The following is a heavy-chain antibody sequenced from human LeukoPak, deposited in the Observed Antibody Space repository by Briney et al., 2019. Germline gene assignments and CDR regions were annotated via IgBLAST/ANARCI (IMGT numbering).Heavy chain of an antibody. J-gene: IGHJ4*02. Sequence: GGSLRLSCAASGFTFSSYAMHWVRQAPGKGLEWVAVISYDGSNKYYADSVKGRFTISRDNSKNTLYLQMNSLRAEDTTVYYCARDLNYYGSGSPDYWGQGTLVTVSS. CDR2: ISYDGSNK. D-gene: IGHD3-10*01. CDR1: GFTFSSYA. V-gene: IGHV3-30-3*01. CDR3: ARDLNYYGSGSPDY.